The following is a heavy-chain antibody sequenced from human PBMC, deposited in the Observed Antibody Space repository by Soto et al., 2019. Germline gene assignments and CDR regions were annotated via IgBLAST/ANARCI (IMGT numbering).Heavy chain of an antibody. CDR3: ARHTGNYDILTGYSPDAFDI. CDR2: IYYSGST. Sequence: QLQLQASGPGLVKPSETLSLTCTVSGGSISSSSYYWGWIRQPPGKGLEWIGGIYYSGSTYYNPSLKTLGTISVEKSKNKCSLKLSSVTAADTAVYYCARHTGNYDILTGYSPDAFDIWGQGTIVTVSS. V-gene: IGHV4-39*01. D-gene: IGHD3-9*01. CDR1: GGSISSSSYY. J-gene: IGHJ3*02.